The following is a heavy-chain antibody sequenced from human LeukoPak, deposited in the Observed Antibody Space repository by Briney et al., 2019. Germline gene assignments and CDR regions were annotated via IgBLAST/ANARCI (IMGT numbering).Heavy chain of an antibody. D-gene: IGHD5-12*01. Sequence: PGGSLRLSCAASGFTFSSYAMHWVRQAPGKGLEWVSVIYSGGSTYYADSVKGRFTISRDNSKNTLYLQMNSLRAEDTAVYYCARDTRSGYYYFDYWGQGTLVTVSS. CDR2: IYSGGST. V-gene: IGHV3-66*01. CDR3: ARDTRSGYYYFDY. CDR1: GFTFSSYA. J-gene: IGHJ4*02.